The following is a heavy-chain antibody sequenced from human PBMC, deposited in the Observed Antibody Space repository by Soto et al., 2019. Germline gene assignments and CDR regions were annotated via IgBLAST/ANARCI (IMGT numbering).Heavy chain of an antibody. V-gene: IGHV3-33*01. CDR2: IWYDGSNK. CDR3: ARVPEKGYYYYGMDV. CDR1: GFTFSSYG. J-gene: IGHJ6*02. Sequence: GGSLRLSCAASGFTFSSYGMHWVRQAPGKGLEWVAVIWYDGSNKYYADSVKGRFTISRDNSKNTLYLQMNSLRAEDTAVYYCARVPEKGYYYYGMDVWGQGTTVTVSS.